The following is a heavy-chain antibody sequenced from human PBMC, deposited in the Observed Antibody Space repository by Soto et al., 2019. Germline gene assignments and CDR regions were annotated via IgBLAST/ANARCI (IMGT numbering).Heavy chain of an antibody. CDR2: IYYSGST. Sequence: PSETLSLTCTVSGGSISSGDYYWSWIRQPPGKGMVWIGYIYYSGSTYYNPSLKSRVTISVDTSKNQFSLKLSSVTAADTAVYYCARYPYYYDSSGYSRSAFDYWGQGTLVTVSS. J-gene: IGHJ4*02. CDR3: ARYPYYYDSSGYSRSAFDY. D-gene: IGHD3-22*01. V-gene: IGHV4-30-4*01. CDR1: GGSISSGDYY.